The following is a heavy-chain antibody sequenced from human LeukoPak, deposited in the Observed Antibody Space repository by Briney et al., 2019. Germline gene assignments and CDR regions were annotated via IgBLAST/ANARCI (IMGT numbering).Heavy chain of an antibody. CDR2: IYPRDGST. Sequence: ASVKVSCKASGYTFTSNYIHWVRQAPGQGLEWMGMIYPRDGSTSYAQKFQGRVTVTRDTSTSTVHMELSGLRSEDTAVYYCARDRTVTTRWYFDLWGRGTLVTVSS. D-gene: IGHD4-17*01. CDR3: ARDRTVTTRWYFDL. V-gene: IGHV1-46*01. J-gene: IGHJ2*01. CDR1: GYTFTSNY.